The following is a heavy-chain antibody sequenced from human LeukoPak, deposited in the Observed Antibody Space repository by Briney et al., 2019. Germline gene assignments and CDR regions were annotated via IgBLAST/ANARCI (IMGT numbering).Heavy chain of an antibody. CDR2: IYSGGST. D-gene: IGHD4-11*01. Sequence: GGSLRLSCAASGFTFSSYGMHWVRQAPGKGLEWVSVIYSGGSTYYADSVKGRFTISRDNSKNTLYLQMNSLRAEDTAVYYCARRGYSNYYHYYYGMDVWGQGTTVTVSS. CDR3: ARRGYSNYYHYYYGMDV. V-gene: IGHV3-66*01. CDR1: GFTFSSYG. J-gene: IGHJ6*02.